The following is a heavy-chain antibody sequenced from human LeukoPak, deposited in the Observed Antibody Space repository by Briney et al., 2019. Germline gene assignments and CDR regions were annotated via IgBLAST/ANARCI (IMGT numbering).Heavy chain of an antibody. D-gene: IGHD3-10*01. CDR3: ARHARPSGGLHAFDI. Sequence: SETLSLTCAVSGYSIGSGYYWGWIRQPPGKGLEWIGSIYHSGSTYYNPSLKSRVTISVDTSKNQFSLKLSSVTAADTAVYYCARHARPSGGLHAFDIWGQGTMVTVSS. J-gene: IGHJ3*02. CDR1: GYSIGSGYY. V-gene: IGHV4-38-2*01. CDR2: IYHSGST.